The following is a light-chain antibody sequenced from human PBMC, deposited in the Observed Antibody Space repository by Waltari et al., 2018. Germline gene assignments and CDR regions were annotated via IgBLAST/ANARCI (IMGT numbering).Light chain of an antibody. CDR3: QSYDSSLSGWV. V-gene: IGLV1-40*01. J-gene: IGLJ3*02. CDR2: GNN. CDR1: SSNIGAASD. Sequence: QSVLTPPPSVSGAPGQRVTISCTGSSSNIGAASDVPWYQQLPGTAPKLLIYGNNNRPSGVPDRFSASKSGTSASLAITGLQAEDEADYYCQSYDSSLSGWVFGGRTKLTVL.